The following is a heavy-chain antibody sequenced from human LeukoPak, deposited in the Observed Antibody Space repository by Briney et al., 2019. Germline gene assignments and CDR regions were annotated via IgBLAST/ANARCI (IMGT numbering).Heavy chain of an antibody. V-gene: IGHV4-34*01. Sequence: GSLRLSCTASGFTFGDYAMSWFRQAPGKGLEWIGEINHSGSTNYNPSLKSRVTISVDTSKNQFSLKLSSVTAADTAVYYCARVHVAAAGGYYYYGMDVWGQGTTVTVSS. CDR1: GFTFGDYA. CDR2: INHSGST. CDR3: ARVHVAAAGGYYYYGMDV. J-gene: IGHJ6*02. D-gene: IGHD6-13*01.